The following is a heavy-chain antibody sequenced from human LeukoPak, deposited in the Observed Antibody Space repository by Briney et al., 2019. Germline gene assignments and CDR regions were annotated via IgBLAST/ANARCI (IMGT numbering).Heavy chain of an antibody. CDR2: ISWNSGSI. Sequence: GGSLRLSCAASGFTFSSYAMSWVRQAPGKGLEWVSGISWNSGSIGYAGSVKGRFTISRDNAKNSLYLQMNSLRAEDTALYYCAKGPRRSPYLYFGDFAFDIWGQGTMVTVSS. V-gene: IGHV3-9*01. CDR3: AKGPRRSPYLYFGDFAFDI. J-gene: IGHJ3*02. D-gene: IGHD3-10*01. CDR1: GFTFSSYA.